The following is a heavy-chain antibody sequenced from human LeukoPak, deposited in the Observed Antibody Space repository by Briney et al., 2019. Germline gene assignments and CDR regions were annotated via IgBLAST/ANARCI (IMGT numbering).Heavy chain of an antibody. CDR1: GFTFSNSW. V-gene: IGHV3-7*05. D-gene: IGHD3-10*01. J-gene: IGHJ4*02. Sequence: GGSLRLSCAASGFTFSNSWMTWVRQGPGKGLEWVANIREDGGEKYYVDSVKGRFTISRDNAKNSLYLQMNSLRAEDTAVYYCASHRSGSYYEPFNYWGQGTRVTVSS. CDR2: IREDGGEK. CDR3: ASHRSGSYYEPFNY.